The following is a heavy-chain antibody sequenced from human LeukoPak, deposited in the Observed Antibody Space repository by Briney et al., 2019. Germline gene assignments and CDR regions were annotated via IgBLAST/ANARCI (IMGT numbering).Heavy chain of an antibody. J-gene: IGHJ4*02. V-gene: IGHV4-59*01. CDR1: GGSISSYY. CDR2: IYYSGST. Sequence: SETLSLTCAVSGGSISSYYWSWIRQPPGKGLEWIGYIYYSGSTNYNPSLKSRVTISVDTSKNQFSLKLGSVTAADTAVYYCASGIVGAIYYFDYWGQGTLVTVSS. CDR3: ASGIVGAIYYFDY. D-gene: IGHD1-26*01.